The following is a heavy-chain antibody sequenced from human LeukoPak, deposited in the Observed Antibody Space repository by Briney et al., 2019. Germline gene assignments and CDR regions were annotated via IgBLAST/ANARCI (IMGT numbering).Heavy chain of an antibody. D-gene: IGHD4-17*01. CDR3: AKGGGVGDYGGGY. Sequence: PGRSLRLSCAASGFTFSSYGMHWVRQAPGKGLEWVAVISYDGSNKYYADSVKGRFTISRDNSKNTLYLQMNSLRAEDTAVYYCAKGGGVGDYGGGYWGQGTLVTVSS. CDR2: ISYDGSNK. J-gene: IGHJ4*02. V-gene: IGHV3-30*18. CDR1: GFTFSSYG.